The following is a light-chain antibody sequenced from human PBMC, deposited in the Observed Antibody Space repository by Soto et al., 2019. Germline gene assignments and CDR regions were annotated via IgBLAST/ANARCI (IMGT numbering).Light chain of an antibody. CDR3: QQYNSNPL. CDR2: KAS. V-gene: IGKV1-5*03. CDR1: QSVSSW. J-gene: IGKJ4*01. Sequence: DIQMTQSPSTLSASVGDRVTITCRASQSVSSWLAWYQQKPGKAPKLLIYKASSLESGVPSRFRGSGSGTEFTLTISSLQPDDFATYYCQQYNSNPLFGGGTKVEIK.